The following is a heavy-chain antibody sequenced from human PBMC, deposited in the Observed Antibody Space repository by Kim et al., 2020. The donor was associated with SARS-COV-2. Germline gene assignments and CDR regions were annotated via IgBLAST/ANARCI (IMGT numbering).Heavy chain of an antibody. D-gene: IGHD5-12*01. Sequence: GGSLRLSCAASGFTFDDYTMHWVRQAPGKGLEWVSGISWNSGSIGYADSVKGRFTISSDNAKNSLNLQMNSLRAEDPALYYCAKDVGGYDFARFDYWGQRTFVTVSS. CDR3: AKDVGGYDFARFDY. J-gene: IGHJ4*02. V-gene: IGHV3-9*01. CDR2: ISWNSGSI. CDR1: GFTFDDYT.